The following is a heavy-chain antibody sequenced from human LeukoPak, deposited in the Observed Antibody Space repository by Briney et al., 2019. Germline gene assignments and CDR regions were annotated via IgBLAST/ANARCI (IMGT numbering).Heavy chain of an antibody. CDR2: ISGSGGST. D-gene: IGHD6-13*01. J-gene: IGHJ6*02. CDR1: GFTFSSYA. V-gene: IGHV3-23*01. Sequence: GGSLRLSCAASGFTFSSYAMSWVRQAPGKGLEWVSAISGSGGSTYYADSVKGRYTISRDNSKNTLYLQMNSLRAEDTAVYYCAKAPRAAAGTYNGMDVWGQGTTVTVSS. CDR3: AKAPRAAAGTYNGMDV.